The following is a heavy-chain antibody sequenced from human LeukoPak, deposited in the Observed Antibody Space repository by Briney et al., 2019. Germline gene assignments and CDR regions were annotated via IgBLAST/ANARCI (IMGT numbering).Heavy chain of an antibody. Sequence: GASVRVSCKVSGYTLTELSMHWVRQAPGKGLEWMGGFDPEVGETIYAQKFQGRVTMTEDTSTDTAYMELSSLRSEDTAVYYCATGVPAAPGALERQYYYYYMDVWGKGTTVTVSS. CDR1: GYTLTELS. V-gene: IGHV1-24*01. CDR3: ATGVPAAPGALERQYYYYYMDV. CDR2: FDPEVGET. J-gene: IGHJ6*03. D-gene: IGHD2-2*01.